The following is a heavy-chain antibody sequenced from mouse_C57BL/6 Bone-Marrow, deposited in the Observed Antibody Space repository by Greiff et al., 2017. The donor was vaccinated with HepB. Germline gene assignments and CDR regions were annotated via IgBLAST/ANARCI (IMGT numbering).Heavy chain of an antibody. CDR2: IRSKSNNYAT. J-gene: IGHJ3*01. Sequence: EVQLVESGGGLVQPKGSLKLSCAASGFSFNTYAMNWVRQAPGKGLEWVARIRSKSNNYATYYADSVKDRFTISSDDSESMLYLQMNNLKTEDTAMYYCVRQGWLGFAYWGQGTLVTVSA. V-gene: IGHV10-1*01. CDR1: GFSFNTYA. CDR3: VRQGWLGFAY. D-gene: IGHD2-3*01.